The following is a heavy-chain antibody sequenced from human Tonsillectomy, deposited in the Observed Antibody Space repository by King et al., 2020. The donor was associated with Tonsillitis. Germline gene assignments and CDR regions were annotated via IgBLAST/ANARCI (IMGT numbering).Heavy chain of an antibody. CDR3: AISPLGELPRV. CDR2: INTYNDNT. Sequence: VQLVESGAEVKKPGASVKVSCKASGYTFPSYGINWVRQAPGQGLEWVGWINTYNDNTYYAQNLQGRVTMTTDTSTRTVYMELRSLRSDDTAVYYCAISPLGELPRVWRQGTVVTVAS. CDR1: GYTFPSYG. J-gene: IGHJ4*02. V-gene: IGHV1-18*04. D-gene: IGHD3-16*01.